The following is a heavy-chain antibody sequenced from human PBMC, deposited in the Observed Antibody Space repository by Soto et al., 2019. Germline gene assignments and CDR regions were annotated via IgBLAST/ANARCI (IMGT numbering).Heavy chain of an antibody. V-gene: IGHV3-48*02. Sequence: EVQLVESGGGLVQPGGSLRLSCAASGFTFSSYSMNWVRQAPGKGLEWVSYISSSSSTIYYADSVKGRFTISRDNAKNSLYLHMNSLRDEDTAVYYGARVVGPVDYWGQGTLVTVSS. CDR1: GFTFSSYS. J-gene: IGHJ4*02. CDR2: ISSSSSTI. D-gene: IGHD2-15*01. CDR3: ARVVGPVDY.